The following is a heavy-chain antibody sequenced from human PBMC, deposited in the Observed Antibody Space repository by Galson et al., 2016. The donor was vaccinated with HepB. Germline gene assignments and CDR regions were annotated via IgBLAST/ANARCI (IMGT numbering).Heavy chain of an antibody. CDR3: AKDIPILKFLYGMDV. J-gene: IGHJ6*02. CDR1: GYTFNNYA. Sequence: SLRLSCAASGYTFNNYAMHWVRQAPGKGLEWVAFISYDGSKKFHADSVKGRFTISRDNSKHTLYLQMSSLSAEDTAVYHSAKDIPILKFLYGMDVWGQGTTVTVSS. V-gene: IGHV3-30*18. D-gene: IGHD2-21*01. CDR2: ISYDGSKK.